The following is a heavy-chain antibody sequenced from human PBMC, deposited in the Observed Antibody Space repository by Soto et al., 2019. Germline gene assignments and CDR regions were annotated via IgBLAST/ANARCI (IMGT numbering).Heavy chain of an antibody. J-gene: IGHJ4*02. V-gene: IGHV4-59*01. Sequence: SETLSLTCTVSGGSITSYYWSWIRQPPGKGLEWIGYIYYSGGTNYNPSLKSRVTISVDTSKNQISLKLSSVTAADTAVYYCARDQGIAVAVFDYWGQGTLVTVSS. CDR1: GGSITSYY. CDR2: IYYSGGT. CDR3: ARDQGIAVAVFDY. D-gene: IGHD6-19*01.